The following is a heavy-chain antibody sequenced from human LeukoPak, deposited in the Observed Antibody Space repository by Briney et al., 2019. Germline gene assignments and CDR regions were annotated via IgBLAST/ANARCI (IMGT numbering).Heavy chain of an antibody. J-gene: IGHJ4*02. D-gene: IGHD6-13*01. CDR1: GFTFSSYS. Sequence: PGGSLRLSCAASGFTFSSYSMNWVRQAPGKGLEWVSYISSSSSTIYYADSVKGRFTISRDNSKNTLYLQMNSLRPEDTAVYYCAKHRVAAGAIDYWGQGTLVTVSS. V-gene: IGHV3-48*01. CDR3: AKHRVAAGAIDY. CDR2: ISSSSSTI.